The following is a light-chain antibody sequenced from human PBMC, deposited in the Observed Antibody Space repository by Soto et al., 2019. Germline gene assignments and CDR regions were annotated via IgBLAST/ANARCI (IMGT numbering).Light chain of an antibody. V-gene: IGKV3-15*01. CDR2: GAS. CDR3: QQYNNWPWT. J-gene: IGKJ1*01. CDR1: QSVSSN. Sequence: EIVMTQSPATLSVSPWERPILSFRASQSVSSNLAWYQQKPGQAPRLLIYGASTRATGIPARFSGSGSGTEFTLTISSLQSEDFAVYYCQQYNNWPWTFGQGTKVDIK.